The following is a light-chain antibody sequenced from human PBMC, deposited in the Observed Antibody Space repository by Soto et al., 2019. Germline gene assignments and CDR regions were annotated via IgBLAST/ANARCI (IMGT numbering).Light chain of an antibody. Sequence: DIEMPQSPSAMSSSVGAIVTSTCRTSQGIDNYLAWFQQKPGKVPQRLIYAASTLQSGVPARFSGSGSGTEFTLTISSLQPEDFATYYCLQHRSYPLTFGRGTKV. CDR1: QGIDNY. V-gene: IGKV1-17*03. J-gene: IGKJ4*01. CDR3: LQHRSYPLT. CDR2: AAS.